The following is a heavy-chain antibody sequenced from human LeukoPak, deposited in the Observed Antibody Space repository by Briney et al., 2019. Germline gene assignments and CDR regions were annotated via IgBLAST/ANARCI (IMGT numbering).Heavy chain of an antibody. D-gene: IGHD2-2*01. CDR2: ITSSSSTT. CDR1: GFSFSSYS. J-gene: IGHJ6*02. CDR3: ATSSKRYYYYGMDV. V-gene: IGHV3-48*02. Sequence: PGGSLGLSCAASGFSFSSYSMNWVRQAPGKGLEWVSYITSSSSTTYYADSVKGRFTISRDNAKNSLYLQMNSLRDEDTAVYYCATSSKRYYYYGMDVWGQGTTVTVSS.